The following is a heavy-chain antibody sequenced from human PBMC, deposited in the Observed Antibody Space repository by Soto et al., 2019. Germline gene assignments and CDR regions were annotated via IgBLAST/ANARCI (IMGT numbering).Heavy chain of an antibody. Sequence: SETLSLTCTVSGGSVSSGSYYWNWVRQPPGKGLEWIGYIDYSGSTNYNPSLKSRVTISIDTSKNQFSLKLNSVTAADTAVYYCARVYDFVWGSYRPFLPWGQGTLVTVSS. V-gene: IGHV4-61*01. CDR3: ARVYDFVWGSYRPFLP. J-gene: IGHJ5*02. CDR1: GGSVSSGSYY. D-gene: IGHD3-16*02. CDR2: IDYSGST.